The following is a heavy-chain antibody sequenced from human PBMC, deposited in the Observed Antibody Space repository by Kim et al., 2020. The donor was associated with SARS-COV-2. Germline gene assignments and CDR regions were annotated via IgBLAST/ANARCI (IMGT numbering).Heavy chain of an antibody. CDR3: ARDPSSVRFNYYVDV. V-gene: IGHV3-20*03. J-gene: IGHJ6*03. Sequence: ADSMKSRFIISVENSKSSLYLQLNSLRAEDTALYYCARDPSSVRFNYYVDVWGKGTTVTVSS. D-gene: IGHD3-10*01.